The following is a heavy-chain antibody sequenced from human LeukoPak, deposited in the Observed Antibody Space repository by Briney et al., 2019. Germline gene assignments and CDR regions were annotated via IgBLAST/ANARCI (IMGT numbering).Heavy chain of an antibody. CDR2: INHSGST. Sequence: SETLSLTCTVSGGSISSYYWSWIRQPPGKGLEWIGEINHSGSTNYNPSLKSRVTISVDTSKNQFSLKLSSVTAADTAVYYCARGQSSSLGLDYWGQGTLVTVSS. CDR1: GGSISSYY. CDR3: ARGQSSSLGLDY. D-gene: IGHD6-6*01. J-gene: IGHJ4*02. V-gene: IGHV4-34*01.